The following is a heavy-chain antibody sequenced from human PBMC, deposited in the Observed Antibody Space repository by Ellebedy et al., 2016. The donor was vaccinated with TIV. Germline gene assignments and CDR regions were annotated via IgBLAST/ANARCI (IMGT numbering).Heavy chain of an antibody. D-gene: IGHD1-1*01. CDR1: GFTFSSHW. Sequence: PGGSLRLSCAAAGFTFSSHWMHWVRQDPGKGLVWVSRINSDGSSTSYADSVKGRFTISRDNAKNTLYLQMNSLRAEDTAVYYCARDIPQRPNPARFDPWGQGTLVTVSS. CDR3: ARDIPQRPNPARFDP. CDR2: INSDGSST. V-gene: IGHV3-74*01. J-gene: IGHJ5*02.